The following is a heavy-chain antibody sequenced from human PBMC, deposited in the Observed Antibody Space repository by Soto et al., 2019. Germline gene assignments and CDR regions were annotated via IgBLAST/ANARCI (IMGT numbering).Heavy chain of an antibody. CDR2: IWYDGSNK. J-gene: IGHJ4*02. Sequence: GGSLRLSCAASGFTFRSYGIHWVRQAPGKGLEWVAVIWYDGSNKYYADSVKGRFTISRDNSKNTLYLQMNSLRAEDTALYYCARVGYGDYPLDYWGQGTLVTVSS. D-gene: IGHD4-17*01. CDR3: ARVGYGDYPLDY. V-gene: IGHV3-33*01. CDR1: GFTFRSYG.